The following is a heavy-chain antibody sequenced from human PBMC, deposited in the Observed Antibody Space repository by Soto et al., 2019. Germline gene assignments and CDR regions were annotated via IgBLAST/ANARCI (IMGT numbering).Heavy chain of an antibody. CDR3: ARDKITGLFDY. Sequence: SETLSLTCAVYGGSFSGYYWTWIRQPPGTGLEWIGEINHSGSTNYNPSLKSRVTISVDTSKNQSSLKLTSVTAADTAVYYCARDKITGLFDYWGQGTRVT. J-gene: IGHJ4*02. D-gene: IGHD2-8*02. CDR2: INHSGST. CDR1: GGSFSGYY. V-gene: IGHV4-34*01.